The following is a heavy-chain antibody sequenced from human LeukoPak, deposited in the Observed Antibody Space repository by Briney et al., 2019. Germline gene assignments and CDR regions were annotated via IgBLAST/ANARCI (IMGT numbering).Heavy chain of an antibody. CDR2: INHSGST. CDR3: ARGVGYCSSTSCRGGWFDP. D-gene: IGHD2-2*01. V-gene: IGHV4-34*01. CDR1: GGSCSGYY. Sequence: PSETLSLTCAVYGGSCSGYYWSWIRQPPGKGLEWIGEINHSGSTNYNPSLKSRVTISVDTSKNQFSLKLSSVTAADTAVYYCARGVGYCSSTSCRGGWFDPWGQGTLVTVSS. J-gene: IGHJ5*02.